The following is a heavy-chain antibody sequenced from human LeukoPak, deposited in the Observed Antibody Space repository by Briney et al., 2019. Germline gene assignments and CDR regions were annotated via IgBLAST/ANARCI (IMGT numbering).Heavy chain of an antibody. V-gene: IGHV3-30*04. Sequence: PGGSLRLSCAASGFTFSSYAMHWVRQAPGKGLEWVAVISYGGSNKYYADSVKGRFTISRDNSKNTLYLQMNSLRAEDTVVYYCARAHRSGYLDYWGQGTLVTVSS. CDR2: ISYGGSNK. CDR1: GFTFSSYA. J-gene: IGHJ4*02. D-gene: IGHD2-15*01. CDR3: ARAHRSGYLDY.